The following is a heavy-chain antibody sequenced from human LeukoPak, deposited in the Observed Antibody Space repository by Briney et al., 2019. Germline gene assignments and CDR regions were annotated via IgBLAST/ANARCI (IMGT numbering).Heavy chain of an antibody. V-gene: IGHV3-30-3*02. CDR1: GFTFSSYA. D-gene: IGHD5-24*01. Sequence: GGSLRLSCAASGFTFSSYAMHWVRQAPGKGLEWVAVISYDGSNKYYADSVKGRFTISRDNSKNTLYLQMNSLRVEDTAVYYCAKRDGYPSYHFDYWGQGTLVTVSS. CDR3: AKRDGYPSYHFDY. CDR2: ISYDGSNK. J-gene: IGHJ4*02.